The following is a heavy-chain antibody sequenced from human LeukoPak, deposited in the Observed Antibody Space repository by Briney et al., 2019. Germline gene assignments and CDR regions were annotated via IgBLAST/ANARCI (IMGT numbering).Heavy chain of an antibody. Sequence: PSETLSLTCAVYGGSFSGYYWSWIRQPPGKGLEWIGEINHSGSTNYNPSLKSRVTISVDTSKNQFSLKLSSVTAADTAVYYCARKWRGRYPFDYWGQGTLVTVSS. D-gene: IGHD5-12*01. CDR3: ARKWRGRYPFDY. J-gene: IGHJ4*02. CDR1: GGSFSGYY. CDR2: INHSGST. V-gene: IGHV4-34*01.